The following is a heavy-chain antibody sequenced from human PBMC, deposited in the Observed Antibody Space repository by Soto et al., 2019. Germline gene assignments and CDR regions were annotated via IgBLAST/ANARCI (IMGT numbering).Heavy chain of an antibody. Sequence: EVQLVESGGGLVQPGGSLRLSCAASGFTFSTFWMSWVRQAPGKGLEWVATIDPDGRQKHYVDSVMGRFTISRDNANNSGYLQMNSLRADDTAVFFCARQYTYGRVWGQGTLVTVSS. V-gene: IGHV3-7*01. D-gene: IGHD1-1*01. CDR2: IDPDGRQK. J-gene: IGHJ4*02. CDR1: GFTFSTFW. CDR3: ARQYTYGRV.